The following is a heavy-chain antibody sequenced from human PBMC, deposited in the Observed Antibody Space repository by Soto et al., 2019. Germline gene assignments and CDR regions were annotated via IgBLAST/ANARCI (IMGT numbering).Heavy chain of an antibody. CDR3: ALDWSPIRLVNYFDY. Sequence: GASVKVSCKASGGTFSSYAISWVRQAPGQGLEWMGGIIPIFGTANYAQRFQGRVTITADESTSTAYMELSSLRSEDAAVYYCALDWSPIRLVNYFDYWGQGTLVTVSS. D-gene: IGHD3-3*01. V-gene: IGHV1-69*13. J-gene: IGHJ4*02. CDR1: GGTFSSYA. CDR2: IIPIFGTA.